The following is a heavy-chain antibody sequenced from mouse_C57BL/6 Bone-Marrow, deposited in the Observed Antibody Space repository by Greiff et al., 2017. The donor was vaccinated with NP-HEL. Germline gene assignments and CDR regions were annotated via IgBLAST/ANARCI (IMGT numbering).Heavy chain of an antibody. CDR2: IRSKSNNYAT. V-gene: IGHV10-1*01. CDR3: VRQGGTGDYFDY. Sequence: EVQLVESGGGLVQPKGSLKLSCAASGFSFNTYAMNWVRQAPGKGLEWVARIRSKSNNYATYYADSVKDRFTISRDDSESMLYLQMNNLKTEDTAMYYCVRQGGTGDYFDYWGQGTTLTVSS. D-gene: IGHD4-1*01. J-gene: IGHJ2*01. CDR1: GFSFNTYA.